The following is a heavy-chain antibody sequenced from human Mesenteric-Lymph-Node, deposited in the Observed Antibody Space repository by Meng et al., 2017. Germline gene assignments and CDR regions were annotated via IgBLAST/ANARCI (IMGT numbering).Heavy chain of an antibody. CDR3: ARVGQWLPIDY. J-gene: IGHJ4*02. D-gene: IGHD6-19*01. CDR2: INHSGST. Sequence: QGKLQQWGAGLLKPSETLSLTCAVYGGSFSDYFWTWIRQPPGKGLEWIGEINHSGSTNYNPSLKSRVTISVDTSKSQFSLKLTSVTAADTAVYYCARVGQWLPIDYWGQGTLVTVSS. V-gene: IGHV4-34*01. CDR1: GGSFSDYF.